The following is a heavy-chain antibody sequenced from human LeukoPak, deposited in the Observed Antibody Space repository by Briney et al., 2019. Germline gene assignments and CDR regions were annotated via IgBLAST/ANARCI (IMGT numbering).Heavy chain of an antibody. CDR1: GDSVSSNSAA. V-gene: IGHV6-1*01. CDR3: ARGYGYGPFGYFDY. D-gene: IGHD5-18*01. Sequence: SQTLPLTCAISGDSVSSNSAAWNWIRQSPSRGLEWLGRTYYRSKWFNDYAVSVKSRITINPDTSKNQFSLQLNSVTPEDTAVYYCARGYGYGPFGYFDYWGQGTLVTVSS. J-gene: IGHJ4*02. CDR2: TYYRSKWFN.